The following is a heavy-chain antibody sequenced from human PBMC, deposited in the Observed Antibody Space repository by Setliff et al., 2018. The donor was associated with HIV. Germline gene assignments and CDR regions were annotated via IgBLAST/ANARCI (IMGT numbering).Heavy chain of an antibody. CDR2: ISHTGRA. V-gene: IGHV4-38-2*01. CDR3: AKMGDYYDGSGYNYPFNI. Sequence: SETLSLTCAVSGFSITTGYSWGWIRQPAGTGLEWIGTISHTGRANYSPSLESRATISLDTSTNHFSLRLASVTAADTAVYFCAKMGDYYDGSGYNYPFNIWGQGTLVTSPQ. D-gene: IGHD3-22*01. CDR1: GFSITTGYS. J-gene: IGHJ1*01.